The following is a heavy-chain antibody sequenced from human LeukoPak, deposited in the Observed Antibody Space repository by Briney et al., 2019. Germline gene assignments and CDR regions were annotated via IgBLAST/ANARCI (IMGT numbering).Heavy chain of an antibody. D-gene: IGHD5-12*01. CDR1: GVTFSNYG. CDR2: ISSNGNDK. J-gene: IGHJ4*02. Sequence: GGCLRLSCAASGVTFSNYGMHWVRQAPGKGLGWVALISSNGNDKLYGDSVKGRFTISRDDSKSTLYLQMNSLRVEDTAVYYCTTKVIRGNSGDDYDDWGQGTLVTVSS. CDR3: TTKVIRGNSGDDYDD. V-gene: IGHV3-30*03.